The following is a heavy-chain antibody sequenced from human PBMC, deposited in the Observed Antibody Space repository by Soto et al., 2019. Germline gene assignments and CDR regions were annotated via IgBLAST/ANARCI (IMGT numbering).Heavy chain of an antibody. CDR1: GFSLNTGGLG. CDR2: IYCDGDK. Sequence: TLKESGPTLVKPTQTLTLTCTFSGFSLNTGGLGVGWIRQPPGKALEWLALIYCDGDKRCSLSLQSRLSITKDTTNNQVVLKMTHMDPVDTATYYCVHSRGGGDCLRSYSSHYYYGIDVWGQGNTVTVSS. V-gene: IGHV2-5*02. CDR3: VHSRGGGDCLRSYSSHYYYGIDV. D-gene: IGHD2-21*02. J-gene: IGHJ6*02.